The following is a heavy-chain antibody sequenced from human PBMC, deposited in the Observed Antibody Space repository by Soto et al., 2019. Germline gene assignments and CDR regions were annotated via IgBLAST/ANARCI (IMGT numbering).Heavy chain of an antibody. V-gene: IGHV3-7*03. CDR1: GFTFSSFW. D-gene: IGHD3-10*01. CDR3: TSDRYPRFYHGSGSYPYY. J-gene: IGHJ4*02. Sequence: PGGSLRLSCAASGFTFSSFWMSWVRQAQGKGLEWVANIKTDGSETHYVDSVKGRFTISRDNPKTSLFLQMNSLRVEDTAVYFCTSDRYPRFYHGSGSYPYYWGQGTPVTVSS. CDR2: IKTDGSET.